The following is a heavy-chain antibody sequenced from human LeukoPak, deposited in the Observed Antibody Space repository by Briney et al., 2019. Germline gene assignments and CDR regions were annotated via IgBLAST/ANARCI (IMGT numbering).Heavy chain of an antibody. CDR1: GFTFSSYW. CDR3: ARDDYYGSGSYSGTFDY. J-gene: IGHJ4*02. D-gene: IGHD3-10*01. V-gene: IGHV3-23*01. CDR2: IIASSGST. Sequence: GGSLRLSCAASGFTFSSYWMSWVRQAPGKGLEWVSLIIASSGSTVYADSVKGRFTISRDNSKNTLYLQMNSLRAEDTAVYYCARDDYYGSGSYSGTFDYWGQGTLVTVSS.